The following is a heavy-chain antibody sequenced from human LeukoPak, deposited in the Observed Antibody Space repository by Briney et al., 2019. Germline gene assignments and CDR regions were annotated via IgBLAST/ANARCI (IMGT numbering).Heavy chain of an antibody. Sequence: GASVKVSCKASGYTFTSYYMHWVRQAPGQGLEWMGIINPSGGSTSYAQKFQGRVTMTRDMSTSTVYMELSSLRSEDTAVYYCARDMGRGRGYSGYDLNYWGQGTLVTVSS. CDR2: INPSGGST. V-gene: IGHV1-46*01. D-gene: IGHD5-12*01. CDR3: ARDMGRGRGYSGYDLNY. CDR1: GYTFTSYY. J-gene: IGHJ4*02.